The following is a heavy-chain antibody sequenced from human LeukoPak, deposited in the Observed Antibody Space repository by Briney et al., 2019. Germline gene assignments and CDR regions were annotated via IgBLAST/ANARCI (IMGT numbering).Heavy chain of an antibody. V-gene: IGHV1-2*02. CDR1: GYTFTNYY. Sequence: GASVKVSCKTSGYTFTNYYMHWVRQGPGLGFEWLGWINPESGGTSYPQKFQGRLTMTRDTSISTAYMELSRLGSDDTAVYYCVPSANYYYFDYWGQGTLVTVSS. CDR3: VPSANYYYFDY. D-gene: IGHD4/OR15-4a*01. CDR2: INPESGGT. J-gene: IGHJ4*02.